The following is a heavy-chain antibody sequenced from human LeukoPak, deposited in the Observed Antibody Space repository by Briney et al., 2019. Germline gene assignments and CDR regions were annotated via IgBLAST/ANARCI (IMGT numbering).Heavy chain of an antibody. CDR1: RFTFSDYY. CDR2: ISSSSSYI. D-gene: IGHD5-24*01. V-gene: IGHV3-11*06. J-gene: IGHJ4*02. CDR3: ARGRDGSQSPIDD. Sequence: GGSLRLSCAASRFTFSDYYMSWVRQAPGKGLEWVSSISSSSSYIYYADSVKGRFTISRDNAKNSLYLQMNSLRAEDTAVYYCARGRDGSQSPIDDWGQGTLVTVSS.